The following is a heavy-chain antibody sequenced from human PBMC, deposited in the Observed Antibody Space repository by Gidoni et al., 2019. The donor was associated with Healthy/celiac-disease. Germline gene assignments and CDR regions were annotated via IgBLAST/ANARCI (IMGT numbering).Heavy chain of an antibody. D-gene: IGHD3-16*01. CDR3: ARDPLYDYVWGGGSSGWCDP. V-gene: IGHV4-61*02. Sequence: QVQLQESGPGLVKPSQTLSLTCTVSGGSISSGSYYWSWIRQPAGKGLEWIGRVYTSGSPNYTPPLKGRFTISVAPSKNHSSLKLASVTAADPPVYYCARDPLYDYVWGGGSSGWCDPWGQGTLVTVSS. J-gene: IGHJ5*02. CDR2: VYTSGSP. CDR1: GGSISSGSYY.